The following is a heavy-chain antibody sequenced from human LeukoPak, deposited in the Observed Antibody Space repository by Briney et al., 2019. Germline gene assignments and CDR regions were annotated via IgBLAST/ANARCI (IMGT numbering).Heavy chain of an antibody. CDR2: ISSDESKK. J-gene: IGHJ4*02. D-gene: IGHD3-16*01. CDR3: ARGRGS. V-gene: IGHV3-33*05. Sequence: GGSLRLSCGASGLTFSVFGVHWVRQAPGKGLEWVAFISSDESKKYHVDSVKGRFTISRDNSKNTLYLQMNSLRAEDTAVYYCARGRGSWGQGTLVTVSS. CDR1: GLTFSVFG.